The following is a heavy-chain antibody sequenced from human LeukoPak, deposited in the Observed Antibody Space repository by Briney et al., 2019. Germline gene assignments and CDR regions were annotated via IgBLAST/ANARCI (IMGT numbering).Heavy chain of an antibody. CDR1: GGTFSSYA. V-gene: IGHV1-69*04. CDR3: ARDRHYYDSSGHYFDY. CDR2: IIPILGIA. D-gene: IGHD3-22*01. J-gene: IGHJ4*02. Sequence: SVKVSCKASGGTFSSYAISWVRQAPGQGLEWMGRIIPILGIANYAQKFQGRVTTTADKSTSTAYMELSSLRSEDTAVYYCARDRHYYDSSGHYFDYWGQGTLVTVSS.